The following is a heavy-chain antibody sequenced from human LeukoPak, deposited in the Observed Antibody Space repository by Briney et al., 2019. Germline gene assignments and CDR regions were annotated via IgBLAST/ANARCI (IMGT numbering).Heavy chain of an antibody. V-gene: IGHV3-21*01. CDR2: ISSSSNYI. Sequence: GSLRLSCAASGFTFSSYSMNWVRQAPGKGLEWVSSISSSSNYIYYADSVKGRFTISRDNANNSLFLQMNSLRAEDTAVYYCARWGITSYGMDVWGQGTTVTVSS. J-gene: IGHJ6*02. CDR3: ARWGITSYGMDV. D-gene: IGHD3-10*01. CDR1: GFTFSSYS.